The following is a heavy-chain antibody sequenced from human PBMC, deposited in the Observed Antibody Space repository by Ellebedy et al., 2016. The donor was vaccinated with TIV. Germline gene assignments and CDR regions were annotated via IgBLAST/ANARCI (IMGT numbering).Heavy chain of an antibody. CDR2: INNHNTNT. J-gene: IGHJ4*02. CDR3: ARDTSDSSSSF. D-gene: IGHD6-6*01. V-gene: IGHV1-18*04. CDR1: GYPFTSYG. Sequence: AASVKVSCKASGYPFTSYGISWVRQAPGQGLEWLGWINNHNTNTNYAEKFQDRVTMTTDPSTTTVYMELRNLRYEDTAGYYGARDTSDSSSSFWGLGTLVTVSA.